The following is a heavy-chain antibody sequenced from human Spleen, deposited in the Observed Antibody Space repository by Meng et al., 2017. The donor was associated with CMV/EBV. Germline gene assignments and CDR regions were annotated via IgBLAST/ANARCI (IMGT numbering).Heavy chain of an antibody. J-gene: IGHJ1*01. CDR2: ISGNGGYT. CDR3: AQDRLMVGITTEYFQH. CDR1: GFTFSNYA. D-gene: IGHD1-26*01. V-gene: IGHV3-23*01. Sequence: SGFTFSNYAMSWVRQAPGKGLEWVSAISGNGGYTNYADSVEGRFTISRDNSKNTLYLQMNSLRAEDTAVYYCAQDRLMVGITTEYFQHWGQGTLVTVSS.